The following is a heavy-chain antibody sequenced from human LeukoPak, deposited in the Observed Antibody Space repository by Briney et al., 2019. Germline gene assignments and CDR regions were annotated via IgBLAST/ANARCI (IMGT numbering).Heavy chain of an antibody. CDR1: GGTFSSYA. CDR2: ISAYNGNT. D-gene: IGHD3-3*01. V-gene: IGHV1-18*01. Sequence: ASVKVSCKASGGTFSSYAISWVRQAPGQGLEWMGWISAYNGNTNYAQKLQGRVTMTTDTSTSTAYMELRSLRSDDTAVYYCARRPDYDFELDYWGQGTLVTVSS. J-gene: IGHJ4*02. CDR3: ARRPDYDFELDY.